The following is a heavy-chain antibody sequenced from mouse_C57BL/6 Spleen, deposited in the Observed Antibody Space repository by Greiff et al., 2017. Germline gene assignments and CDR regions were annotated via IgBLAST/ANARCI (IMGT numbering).Heavy chain of an antibody. Sequence: EVNVVESGEGLVKPGGSLKLSCAASGFTFSSYAMSWVRQTPENGLEWVAYISSGGDYIYYADTVKGRFTISRDNARNTLYLQMSSLKSEDTAMYYCASSSYDYEGAMDDWGQGTSVTVSS. V-gene: IGHV5S21*01. CDR1: GFTFSSYA. D-gene: IGHD2-4*01. CDR2: ISSGGDYI. J-gene: IGHJ4*01. CDR3: ASSSYDYEGAMDD.